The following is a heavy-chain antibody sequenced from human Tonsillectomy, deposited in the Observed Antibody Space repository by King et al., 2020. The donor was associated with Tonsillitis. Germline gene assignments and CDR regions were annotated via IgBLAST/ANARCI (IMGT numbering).Heavy chain of an antibody. CDR2: ISSSSSYI. Sequence: VQLVESGGGLVKPGESLRLSCAASGFTSSSYSMNWVRQAPGKGLEWVSSISSSSSYIYYADSVKGRFTISRDNAKNSLYLQMNSLRAEDTAVYYCVRDTTSYYDFWRGYYNAFDIWGQGTMVTVSS. CDR3: VRDTTSYYDFWRGYYNAFDI. V-gene: IGHV3-21*01. J-gene: IGHJ3*02. CDR1: GFTSSSYS. D-gene: IGHD3-3*01.